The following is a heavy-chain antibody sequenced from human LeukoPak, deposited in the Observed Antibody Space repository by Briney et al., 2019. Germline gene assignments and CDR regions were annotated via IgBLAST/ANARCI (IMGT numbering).Heavy chain of an antibody. D-gene: IGHD5-12*01. CDR1: GGSISSSNW. J-gene: IGHJ4*02. Sequence: SETLSLTCAASGGSISSSNWWSWVRKPPGKGLEGIGEIYHSGSTNYNPSLKSRVTISVDKSKNQFSLKLSSVTAADTAVYYCARTTIVATTMKFDYWGQGTLVTVSS. CDR3: ARTTIVATTMKFDY. CDR2: IYHSGST. V-gene: IGHV4-4*02.